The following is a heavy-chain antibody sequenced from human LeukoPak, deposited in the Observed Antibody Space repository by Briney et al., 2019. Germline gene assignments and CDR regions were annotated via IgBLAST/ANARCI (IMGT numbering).Heavy chain of an antibody. CDR2: IYYSGST. D-gene: IGHD6-13*01. J-gene: IGHJ5*02. CDR3: ARVIQELGIINGFDP. Sequence: SETLSLTCTVSGGSISSYYWSWIRQPPGKGLEWIGYIYYSGSTNCNPSLKSRVTISVDTSKNQFSLKLSSVTAADTAVYYCARVIQELGIINGFDPWGQGTLVTVSP. V-gene: IGHV4-59*01. CDR1: GGSISSYY.